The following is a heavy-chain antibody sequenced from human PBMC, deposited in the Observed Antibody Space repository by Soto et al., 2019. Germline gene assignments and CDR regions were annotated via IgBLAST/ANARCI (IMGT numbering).Heavy chain of an antibody. V-gene: IGHV4-31*03. Sequence: PSETLSLTCTVSGGSISSGGYYWSWIRQHPGKGLEWIGYIYYSGSTYYNPSLKSRVTISVDTSKNQFSLKLSSVTAADTAVYYCARDPVSITIFGVVPTVDYWGQGTLVTVSS. CDR1: GGSISSGGYY. CDR3: ARDPVSITIFGVVPTVDY. D-gene: IGHD3-3*01. CDR2: IYYSGST. J-gene: IGHJ4*02.